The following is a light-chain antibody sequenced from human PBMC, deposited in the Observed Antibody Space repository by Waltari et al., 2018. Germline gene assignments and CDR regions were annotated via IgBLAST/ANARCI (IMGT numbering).Light chain of an antibody. CDR3: QQRSNWPPIT. CDR1: QGVSSY. CDR2: DAS. Sequence: EIVLTQSPATLSLSPGERATLSCRASQGVSSYLAWYQQKPGQAPRLLIYDASNRATGIPARFSGSGSGTYFTLTISSLEPEDFAVYYCQQRSNWPPITFGQGTRLEIK. J-gene: IGKJ5*01. V-gene: IGKV3-11*01.